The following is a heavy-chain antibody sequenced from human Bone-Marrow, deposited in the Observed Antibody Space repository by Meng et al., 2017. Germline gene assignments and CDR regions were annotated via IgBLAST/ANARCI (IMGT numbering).Heavy chain of an antibody. CDR1: VGSISSSNW. D-gene: IGHD6-13*01. J-gene: IGHJ5*02. V-gene: IGHV4-4*02. CDR2: IYHSGST. CDR3: ARVSLQATIAAAGVVWFDP. Sequence: QVQLQESGPGLVKPSGTLSLTCAVSVGSISSSNWWSWVRQPPGKGLEWIGEIYHSGSTNYNPSLKSRVTISVDKSKNQFSLKLSSVTAADTAVYYCARVSLQATIAAAGVVWFDPWGQGTLVPSPQ.